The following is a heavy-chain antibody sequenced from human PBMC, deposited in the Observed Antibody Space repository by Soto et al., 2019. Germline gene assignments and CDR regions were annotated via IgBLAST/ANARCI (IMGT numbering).Heavy chain of an antibody. Sequence: PSETLSLTCTVSGGSVSSGSYYWSWIRQPPGKGLEWIGYIYYSGSTNYNPSLKSRVTISVDTSKNQFSLKLSSVTAADTAVYYCARGIVGATSHYRMDVWGKGTTGTVSS. V-gene: IGHV4-61*01. D-gene: IGHD1-26*01. CDR2: IYYSGST. J-gene: IGHJ6*04. CDR1: GGSVSSGSYY. CDR3: ARGIVGATSHYRMDV.